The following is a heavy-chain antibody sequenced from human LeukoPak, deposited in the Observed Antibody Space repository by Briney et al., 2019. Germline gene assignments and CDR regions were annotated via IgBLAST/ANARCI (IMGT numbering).Heavy chain of an antibody. CDR1: GFTFSSHS. J-gene: IGHJ6*02. V-gene: IGHV3-48*04. CDR2: INGRSSSK. CDR3: AKDWQQWLILYGMDV. D-gene: IGHD6-19*01. Sequence: GGSLRLSCAASGFTFSSHSINWVRQAPGKGLEWVSYINGRSSSKYYADSVKGRFTISRDNAKNSLYLQMNSLRAEDTAVYYCAKDWQQWLILYGMDVWGQGTTVTVSS.